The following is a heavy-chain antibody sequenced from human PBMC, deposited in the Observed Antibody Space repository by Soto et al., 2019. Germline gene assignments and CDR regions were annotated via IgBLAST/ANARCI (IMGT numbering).Heavy chain of an antibody. Sequence: QVQLVESGGGVVQPGRSLRLSCAASGFTFSSYGMHWVRQAPGKGLEWVAVISYDGSNKYYADSVKGRFTISRDNSKNTLYLQMNSLRAEDTAVYYCAKDMAIVVVVAASALDYWGQGTLVTVSS. CDR2: ISYDGSNK. CDR1: GFTFSSYG. D-gene: IGHD2-15*01. CDR3: AKDMAIVVVVAASALDY. V-gene: IGHV3-30*18. J-gene: IGHJ4*02.